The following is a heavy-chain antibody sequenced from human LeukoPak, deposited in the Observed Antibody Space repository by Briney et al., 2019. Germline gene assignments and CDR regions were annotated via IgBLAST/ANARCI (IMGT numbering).Heavy chain of an antibody. Sequence: ASVKVSCTASGYTFTSYGISWVRQAPGQGLEWMGWISAYNGNTNYAQKLQGRVTMTTDTSTSTAYMELRSLRSDDTAVYYCARVEWELLLNDYWGQGTLVTVSS. CDR1: GYTFTSYG. V-gene: IGHV1-18*01. CDR2: ISAYNGNT. J-gene: IGHJ4*02. CDR3: ARVEWELLLNDY. D-gene: IGHD1-26*01.